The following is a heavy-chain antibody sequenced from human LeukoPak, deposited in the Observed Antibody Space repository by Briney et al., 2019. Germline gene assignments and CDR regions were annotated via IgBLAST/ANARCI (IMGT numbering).Heavy chain of an antibody. Sequence: GGSLRLSCAASGFTFDDYAMHWVRQAPGKGLEWVSGISWNSGSIGYAASVKGRFTTSRDNAKTSLYLQMNSLSAEDTALYYCAKDMQQLYVFDYWGQGTLVTVSS. V-gene: IGHV3-9*01. J-gene: IGHJ4*02. CDR2: ISWNSGSI. CDR1: GFTFDDYA. D-gene: IGHD6-13*01. CDR3: AKDMQQLYVFDY.